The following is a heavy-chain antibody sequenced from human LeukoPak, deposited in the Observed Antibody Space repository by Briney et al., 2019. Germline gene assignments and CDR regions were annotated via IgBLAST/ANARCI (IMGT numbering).Heavy chain of an antibody. J-gene: IGHJ4*02. V-gene: IGHV3-23*01. CDR1: GFTFSSYA. CDR3: AKGFYCSSTSCPFDY. CDR2: ISGSGGST. D-gene: IGHD2-2*01. Sequence: GGSLRLSCAASGFTFSSYAMSWVRQAPGKGLEWVSAISGSGGSTYYADSVKGRFTISRDNSKNTLYLQMNSLRAEDTAVYYCAKGFYCSSTSCPFDYWGQGTLVTVSS.